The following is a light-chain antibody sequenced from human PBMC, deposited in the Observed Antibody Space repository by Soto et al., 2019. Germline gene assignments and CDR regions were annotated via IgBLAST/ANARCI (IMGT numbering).Light chain of an antibody. CDR1: QGIRND. J-gene: IGKJ1*01. CDR2: AAS. CDR3: LQDYNYRWT. V-gene: IGKV1-6*01. Sequence: AIQMTQSPSSLSASVGDRVTITCRASQGIRNDLGWYQQKPGKAPKLLIYAASSLQSGVPSRFSGSGAGTDFTLTISSLQAEDFATYYCLQDYNYRWTFGQGTKVEIK.